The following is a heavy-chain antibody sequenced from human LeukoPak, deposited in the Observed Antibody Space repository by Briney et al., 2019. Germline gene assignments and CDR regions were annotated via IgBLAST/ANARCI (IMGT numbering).Heavy chain of an antibody. Sequence: GGSLRLSCAASGFTFSSYWMNWVRQAPGKGLEWVAGIKKDGSAKFYVDSVKGRFTISRDNTKNSLYLQMNSLGVEDTAVYYCGRGSGAPDCWGQGTLVTVSS. D-gene: IGHD2-21*01. J-gene: IGHJ4*02. CDR3: GRGSGAPDC. CDR1: GFTFSSYW. V-gene: IGHV3-7*04. CDR2: IKKDGSAK.